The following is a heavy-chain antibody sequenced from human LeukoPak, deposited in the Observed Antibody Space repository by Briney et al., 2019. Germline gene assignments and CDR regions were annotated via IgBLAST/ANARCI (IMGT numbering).Heavy chain of an antibody. CDR2: INHSGST. CDR3: ARGQAPDV. V-gene: IGHV4-34*01. Sequence: SETLSLTCAVYGGSFSGYYWSWIRQPPGKGLEWIGEINHSGSTNYNPSLKSRVTISVDTSKNQFSLKLSSVTAADTAVYYCARGQAPDVWGQGTTVAVSS. J-gene: IGHJ6*02. CDR1: GGSFSGYY.